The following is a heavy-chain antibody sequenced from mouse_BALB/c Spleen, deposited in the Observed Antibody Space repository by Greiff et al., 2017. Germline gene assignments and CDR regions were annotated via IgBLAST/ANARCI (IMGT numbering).Heavy chain of an antibody. D-gene: IGHD2-4*01. V-gene: IGHV14-3*02. CDR2: IDPANGNT. CDR1: GFNIKDTY. J-gene: IGHJ1*01. Sequence: EVKLQESGAELVKPGASVKLSCTASGFNIKDTYMHWVKQRPEQGLEWIGRIDPANGNTKYDPKFQGMATITADTSSNTAYLQLSSLTSEDTAVYYCNALYYDYDGYFDVWGAGTTVTVSS. CDR3: NALYYDYDGYFDV.